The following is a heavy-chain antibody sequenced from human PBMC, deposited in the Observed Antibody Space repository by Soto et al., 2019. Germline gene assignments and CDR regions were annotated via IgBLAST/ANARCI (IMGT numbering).Heavy chain of an antibody. D-gene: IGHD2-8*01. J-gene: IGHJ4*02. V-gene: IGHV3-23*01. CDR3: ARRNEGLLLMLYAMATFDY. CDR2: ISGSGGST. CDR1: GFTFSSYA. Sequence: EVQLLESGGGLVQPGGSLRLSCAASGFTFSSYAMSWVRQAPGKGLEWVSAISGSGGSTYYAHSVKGRFTISRDNSKNPLFLKNSSLRAEYTAVYYGARRNEGLLLMLYAMATFDYWGQGTLVTVSS.